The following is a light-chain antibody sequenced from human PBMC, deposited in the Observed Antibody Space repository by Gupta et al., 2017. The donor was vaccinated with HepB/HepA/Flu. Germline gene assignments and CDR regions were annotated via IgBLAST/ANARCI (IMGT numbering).Light chain of an antibody. J-gene: IGLJ1*01. CDR3: LSADSSTTYV. V-gene: IGLV3-16*01. CDR2: KDS. Sequence: SYELAQPPSVSVSLGQMARITCSGEALPKKNAFDAYWNQQKPGQFPVLLIYKDSERPAGIPVRFSGSRSGTIVTLTISGGPAEDAADYYCLSADSSTTYVFGSGTKVTVL. CDR1: ALPKKN.